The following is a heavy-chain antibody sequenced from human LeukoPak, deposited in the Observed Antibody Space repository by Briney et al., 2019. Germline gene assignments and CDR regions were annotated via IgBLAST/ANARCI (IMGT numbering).Heavy chain of an antibody. D-gene: IGHD3-10*01. CDR3: TTARLLWFGELADY. CDR1: GFTFSNAW. J-gene: IGHJ4*02. V-gene: IGHV3-15*01. Sequence: GGSLRLSCAASGFTFSNAWMSWVRQAPGKGLEWVGRIKSKTDGGTTVYAAPVKGRFTISRDDSKNTLYLQMNSLKTEDTAVYYCTTARLLWFGELADYWGQGTLVTVSS. CDR2: IKSKTDGGTT.